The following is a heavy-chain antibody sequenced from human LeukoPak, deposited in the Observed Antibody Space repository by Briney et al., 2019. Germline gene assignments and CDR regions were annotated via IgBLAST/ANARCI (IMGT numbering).Heavy chain of an antibody. D-gene: IGHD3-16*02. Sequence: PGGSLRLSCAASGFTFSSYWMHWVRQAPGKGLVWVSRINSDGSSSNYADSVKGRFTISRDNAKNTLYVQMNSLRAEDTAVYYCARAFAPFYVWGSYRPPDSFDYWGQGTLVTVSS. V-gene: IGHV3-74*01. CDR3: ARAFAPFYVWGSYRPPDSFDY. CDR1: GFTFSSYW. J-gene: IGHJ4*02. CDR2: INSDGSSS.